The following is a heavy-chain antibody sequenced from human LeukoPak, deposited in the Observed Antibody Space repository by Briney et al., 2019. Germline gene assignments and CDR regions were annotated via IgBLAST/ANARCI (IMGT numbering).Heavy chain of an antibody. CDR2: IYYSGST. CDR3: ARLTLGIAVAGVFDP. Sequence: PSETLSLTCTVSGGSISSYYWSWIRQPAGKGLEWIGYIYYSGSTNYNPSLKSRVTISVDTSKNQFSLKLSSVTAADTAVYYCARLTLGIAVAGVFDPWGQGTLVTVSS. V-gene: IGHV4-59*08. CDR1: GGSISSYY. J-gene: IGHJ5*02. D-gene: IGHD6-19*01.